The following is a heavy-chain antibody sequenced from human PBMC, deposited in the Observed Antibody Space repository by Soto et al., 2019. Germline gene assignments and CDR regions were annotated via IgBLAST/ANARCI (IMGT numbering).Heavy chain of an antibody. J-gene: IGHJ6*02. Sequence: ASVKVSCKSSGYTFTSYAVHWVRQAPGQRLEWMAWINAGNGNTKYSQKFQGRVTITRDTSASKAYLELSSLRSEDTAVHFCARGFSLEVSSGYSDYYYYGMDVWGQGTTVPVSS. CDR2: INAGNGNT. CDR3: ARGFSLEVSSGYSDYYYYGMDV. CDR1: GYTFTSYA. D-gene: IGHD3-22*01. V-gene: IGHV1-3*01.